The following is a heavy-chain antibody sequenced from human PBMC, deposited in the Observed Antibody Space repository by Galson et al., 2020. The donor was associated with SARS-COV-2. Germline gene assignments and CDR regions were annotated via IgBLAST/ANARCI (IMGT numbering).Heavy chain of an antibody. D-gene: IGHD6-19*01. CDR3: ARDSEDVGSDWPYYLGH. V-gene: IGHV4-39*07. J-gene: IGHJ4*02. CDR1: GGSISSRIYY. CDR2: IYYSGDT. Sequence: SETLSLTCNVSGGSISSRIYYWGWIRQPPGKGLEWIGSIYYSGDTYYNPSLKSRVTISLDTSKNQFSLKMISVTAADTALYYCARDSEDVGSDWPYYLGHWGQGILVHVSS.